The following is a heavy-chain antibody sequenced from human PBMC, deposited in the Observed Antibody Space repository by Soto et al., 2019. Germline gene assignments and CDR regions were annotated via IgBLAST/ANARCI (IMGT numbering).Heavy chain of an antibody. V-gene: IGHV3-23*01. CDR2: FSGRADDT. CDR3: AGHGGYSY. Sequence: EIHLSQSGGGFVQPGGSLRLSCAGTGFNLRTHGMSWVRQAPGRGLEWVASFSGRADDTWHADSLKGRFTISRDNSKNTLYLQMDRLRADDTALYYCAGHGGYSYFGQGTLVTVSS. J-gene: IGHJ4*02. CDR1: GFNLRTHG. D-gene: IGHD2-15*01.